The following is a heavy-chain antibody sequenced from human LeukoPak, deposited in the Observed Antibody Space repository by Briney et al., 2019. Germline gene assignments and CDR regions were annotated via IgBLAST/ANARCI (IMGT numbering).Heavy chain of an antibody. CDR3: TTDYPYYCSSTSCYASEYFQH. CDR1: GFTFSNAW. D-gene: IGHD2-2*01. J-gene: IGHJ1*01. Sequence: GGSLRVSCAASGFTFSNAWMSWVRQAPGKGLEWVGRIKSKTDGGTTDYAAPVKGRFTISRDDSKNTLYLQMNSVRTEDTAVYYCTTDYPYYCSSTSCYASEYFQHWGQGTLVTVSS. V-gene: IGHV3-15*01. CDR2: IKSKTDGGTT.